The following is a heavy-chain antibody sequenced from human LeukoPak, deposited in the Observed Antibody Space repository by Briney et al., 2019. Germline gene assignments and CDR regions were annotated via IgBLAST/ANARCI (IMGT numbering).Heavy chain of an antibody. J-gene: IGHJ4*02. CDR2: INPNSGGT. Sequence: ASVKVSCKASGYTFTGYYMHWVRQAPGQGGEWMGWINPNSGGTNYAQKFQGRVTMTRDTSISTAYMELSRLRSDDTAVYYCARTTMVRGVIIYWGQGTLVTVSS. CDR1: GYTFTGYY. V-gene: IGHV1-2*02. D-gene: IGHD3-10*01. CDR3: ARTTMVRGVIIY.